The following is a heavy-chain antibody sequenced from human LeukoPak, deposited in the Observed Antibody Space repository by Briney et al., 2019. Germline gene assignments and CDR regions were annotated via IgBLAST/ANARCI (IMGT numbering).Heavy chain of an antibody. J-gene: IGHJ4*02. D-gene: IGHD6-13*01. Sequence: GGSLRLSCAASGFSFSDYYMSWIRQAPGKGLEWVAYISGSSTYTNYGDSMKGRFIVSRDNAENSLYLQMNSLRAEDTAVYYCARPGADWYGRYFDSWGQGTLVTVSS. CDR2: ISGSSTYT. V-gene: IGHV3-11*03. CDR3: ARPGADWYGRYFDS. CDR1: GFSFSDYY.